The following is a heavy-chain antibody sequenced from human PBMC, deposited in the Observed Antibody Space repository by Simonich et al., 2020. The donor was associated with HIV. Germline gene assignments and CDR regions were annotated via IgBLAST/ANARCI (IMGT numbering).Heavy chain of an antibody. CDR2: IRPYDGNT. Sequence: QVRLVQSGTEVKKPGASVKVSCKASGYTFTNYGITWVRQAPGQGLEWMGRIRPYDGNTNYSQNLQGRVTMTTDTSTSTAYMELRSLRSDDTAVYYCARGNPWFDYWGQGTLVTVSS. V-gene: IGHV1-18*01. CDR1: GYTFTNYG. D-gene: IGHD1-1*01. CDR3: ARGNPWFDY. J-gene: IGHJ4*02.